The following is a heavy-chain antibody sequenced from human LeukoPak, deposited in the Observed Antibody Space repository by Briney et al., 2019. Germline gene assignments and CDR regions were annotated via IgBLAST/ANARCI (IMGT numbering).Heavy chain of an antibody. CDR1: GLPLSTYA. CDR2: ITAGSGNT. J-gene: IGHJ3*02. Sequence: GGSLRLSCRASGLPLSTYAVMWVRAIRGGGLEWVAAITAGSGNTHYADSVKGRFTISSDESKHTLFLEMNSLRAEDTAVYYCARDPNGDYIGAFDMWGPGTMVTVSS. CDR3: ARDPNGDYIGAFDM. V-gene: IGHV3-23*01. D-gene: IGHD4-17*01.